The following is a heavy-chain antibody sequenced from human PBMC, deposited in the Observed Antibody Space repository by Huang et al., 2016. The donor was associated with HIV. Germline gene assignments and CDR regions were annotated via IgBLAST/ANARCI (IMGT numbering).Heavy chain of an antibody. CDR1: GGSISSHY. CDR2: IDYSGST. D-gene: IGHD3-10*01. J-gene: IGHJ4*02. CDR3: ARDTMVRGFDY. V-gene: IGHV4-59*11. Sequence: QVQLQESGPGLVKPSETLSLTCTVSGGSISSHYWSWIRQPPGKGLEWIGSIDYSGSTNYNPSLKSRVTISVDTSKNQFSLKLSSGTAADTAVYYCARDTMVRGFDYWGQGTLVTVSS.